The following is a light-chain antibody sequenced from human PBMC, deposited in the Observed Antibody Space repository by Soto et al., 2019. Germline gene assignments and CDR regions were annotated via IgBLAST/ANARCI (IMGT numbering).Light chain of an antibody. V-gene: IGKV1-5*01. Sequence: IEVTQSPSSLAASVGYRVTITCRASQSISRWLAWYQQKPGRAPKLLIYDASTLESGVPSRFSGSGSETEFTLTISRLQPDDFATYFCHSRAFGQGTRLE. CDR1: QSISRW. CDR3: HSRA. J-gene: IGKJ5*01. CDR2: DAS.